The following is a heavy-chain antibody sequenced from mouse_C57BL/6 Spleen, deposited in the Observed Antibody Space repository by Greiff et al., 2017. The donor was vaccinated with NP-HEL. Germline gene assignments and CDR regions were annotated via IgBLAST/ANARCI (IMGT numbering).Heavy chain of an antibody. V-gene: IGHV1-50*01. CDR1: GYTFTSYW. Sequence: QVQLQQPGAELVKPGASVKLSCKASGYTFTSYWMQWVKQRPGQGLEGIGEIDPSDSYTNYNQKFKGKATLTVDTSSSTAYMQLSSLTSEDSAVYYCARGIYFDYWGQGTTLTVSS. CDR3: ARGIYFDY. J-gene: IGHJ2*01. CDR2: IDPSDSYT.